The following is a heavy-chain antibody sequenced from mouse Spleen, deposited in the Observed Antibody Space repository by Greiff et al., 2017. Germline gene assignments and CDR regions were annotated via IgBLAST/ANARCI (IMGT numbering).Heavy chain of an antibody. Sequence: VKLQQPGAELVKPGASVKLSCKASGYTFTSYWMHWVKQRPGQGLEWIGEIYPSDSYTNYNQKFKGKATLTVDKSSSTAYMQLSSLTSEDSAVYYCARSRTGYGSPYYFDYWGQGTTLTVSS. CDR3: ARSRTGYGSPYYFDY. D-gene: IGHD1-1*01. CDR1: GYTFTSYW. J-gene: IGHJ2*01. V-gene: IGHV1-69*02. CDR2: IYPSDSYT.